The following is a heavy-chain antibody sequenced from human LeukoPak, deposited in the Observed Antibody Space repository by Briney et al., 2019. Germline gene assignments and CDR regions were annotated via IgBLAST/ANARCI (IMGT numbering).Heavy chain of an antibody. D-gene: IGHD1-1*01. J-gene: IGHJ6*03. V-gene: IGHV1-2*02. CDR2: INPNSGGP. Sequence: ASVKVSCKASGYTFTGYYMHWVRQAPGQGLEWMGWINPNSGGPNYAQNFRGRVTMTWDTSISTAYMELSSLRSDDTAAYYCATGDRNGVDYMDVWGKGTTVTVSS. CDR1: GYTFTGYY. CDR3: ATGDRNGVDYMDV.